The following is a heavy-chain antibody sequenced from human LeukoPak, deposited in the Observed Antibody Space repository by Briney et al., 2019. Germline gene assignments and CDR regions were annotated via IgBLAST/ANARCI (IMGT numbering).Heavy chain of an antibody. J-gene: IGHJ6*02. CDR2: IYYSGST. CDR1: GGSISSSSYY. D-gene: IGHD3-10*01. CDR3: AREFYLGFGESLKYGMDV. Sequence: PSETLSLTCTVSGGSISSSSYYWGWIRQPPGKGLEWIGSIYYSGSTYYNPSLKSRVTISVDTSKNQFSLKLSSVTAADTAVYYCAREFYLGFGESLKYGMDVWGQGTTVTVSS. V-gene: IGHV4-39*07.